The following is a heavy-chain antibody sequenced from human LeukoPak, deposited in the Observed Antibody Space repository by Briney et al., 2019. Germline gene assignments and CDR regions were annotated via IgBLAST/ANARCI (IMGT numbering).Heavy chain of an antibody. CDR1: GFTFSSYG. CDR2: IRYDGSNK. CDR3: AKESLLVPAAIRYFDY. J-gene: IGHJ4*02. V-gene: IGHV3-30*02. D-gene: IGHD2-2*02. Sequence: GGSLRLSCAASGFTFSSYGMHWVRQAPGKGLEWVAFIRYDGSNKYYADSVKGRFTISRDNSKNTLYLQMSSLRAEDTAVYYCAKESLLVPAAIRYFDYWGQGTLVTVSS.